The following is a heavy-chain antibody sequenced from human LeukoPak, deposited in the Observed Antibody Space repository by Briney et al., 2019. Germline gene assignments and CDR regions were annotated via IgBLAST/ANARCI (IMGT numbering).Heavy chain of an antibody. Sequence: ASVKVSCKASGYTFTSYYMHWVRQAPGQGLERMGIINPSGGSTSYAQKFQGRVTMTREMSTSTVYMELSSLRSEDTAVYYCARGVGKYYFDYWGQGTLVTVSS. V-gene: IGHV1-46*01. CDR3: ARGVGKYYFDY. CDR2: INPSGGST. J-gene: IGHJ4*02. CDR1: GYTFTSYY. D-gene: IGHD1-26*01.